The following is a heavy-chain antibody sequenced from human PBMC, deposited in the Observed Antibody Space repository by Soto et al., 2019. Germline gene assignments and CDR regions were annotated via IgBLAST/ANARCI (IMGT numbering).Heavy chain of an antibody. Sequence: QVQLVQSGAAVKKPGSSVTVSCKASGGTFGSYTISWVRQAPGQGLEWMGGIIPIFGTANYAQKFQGRVTITADESTSTAYMELSSLRSEDTAVYYCARGNHRWLQLWYFDLWGRGTLVTVSS. CDR3: ARGNHRWLQLWYFDL. CDR2: IIPIFGTA. CDR1: GGTFGSYT. V-gene: IGHV1-69*12. J-gene: IGHJ2*01. D-gene: IGHD5-12*01.